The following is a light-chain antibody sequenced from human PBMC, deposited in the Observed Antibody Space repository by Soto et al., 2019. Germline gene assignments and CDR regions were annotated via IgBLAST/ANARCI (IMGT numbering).Light chain of an antibody. CDR3: QQYNNWPLT. V-gene: IGKV3-15*01. Sequence: LVMTQSPATLSVSPGERANLSCRASQTVSSNLAWYQQKPGQAPRLLIYGASTRATGIPARFSGSGSGTEFTLSISSLQSEDFAVYYCQQYNNWPLTFGGGTKVDIK. J-gene: IGKJ4*01. CDR1: QTVSSN. CDR2: GAS.